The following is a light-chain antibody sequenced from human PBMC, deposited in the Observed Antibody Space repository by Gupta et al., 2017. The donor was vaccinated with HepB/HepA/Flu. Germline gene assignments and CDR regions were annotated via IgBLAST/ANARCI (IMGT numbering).Light chain of an antibody. CDR1: SSNIGSKL. CDR3: SAWDDNRNSYV. CDR2: NNN. V-gene: IGLV1-44*01. J-gene: IGLJ1*01. Sequence: QSVLTQPPSASATPGQRITISCSGSSSNIGSKLVNWYQQIPGMAPKLLIYNNNERPSGVPDRISGSKSGTSATLAISRLQSEDEADYYCSAWDDNRNSYVFGTATKVTVL.